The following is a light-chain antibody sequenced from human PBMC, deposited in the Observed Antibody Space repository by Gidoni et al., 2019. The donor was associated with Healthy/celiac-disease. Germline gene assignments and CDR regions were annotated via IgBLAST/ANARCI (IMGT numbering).Light chain of an antibody. CDR3: QQYYSTLT. CDR2: WAS. J-gene: IGKJ4*02. V-gene: IGKV4-1*01. Sequence: DIVMTQSPASMAVSLRERATINCKSSQSVLYSSNNKNCLAWYQQKPGQPPKLLIYWASTRESGVPDRFSGSGSGTDFTLTISSLQAEDVAVYYCQQYYSTLTFGGGTKVEIK. CDR1: QSVLYSSNNKNC.